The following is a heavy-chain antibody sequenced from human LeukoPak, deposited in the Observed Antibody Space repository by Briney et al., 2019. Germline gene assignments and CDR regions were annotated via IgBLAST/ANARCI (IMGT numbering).Heavy chain of an antibody. CDR2: ISGSGGST. CDR1: GFTFTSYA. D-gene: IGHD4-17*01. CDR3: AKDRHGDHGYFDY. V-gene: IGHV3-23*01. Sequence: GGSLRLSCAASGFTFTSYAMSWVRQAPGKGLEWVSAISGSGGSTYYADSVKGRFTISRDNSKNTLYLQMNSLRAEDTAVYYCAKDRHGDHGYFDYWGQGTLVTVSS. J-gene: IGHJ4*02.